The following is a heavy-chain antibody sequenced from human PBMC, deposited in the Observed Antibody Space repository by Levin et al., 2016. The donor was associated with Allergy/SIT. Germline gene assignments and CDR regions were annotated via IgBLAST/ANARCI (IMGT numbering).Heavy chain of an antibody. CDR1: GFTFSNAW. V-gene: IGHV3-15*01. J-gene: IGHJ4*02. CDR3: TTWTGYCSSTSCYYFDY. Sequence: GESLKISCAASGFTFSNAWMSWVRQAPGKGLEWVGRIKSKTDGGTTDYAAPVKGRFTISRDDSKNTLYLQMNSLKTEDTAVYYCTTWTGYCSSTSCYYFDYWGQGTLVTVSS. CDR2: IKSKTDGGTT. D-gene: IGHD2-2*01.